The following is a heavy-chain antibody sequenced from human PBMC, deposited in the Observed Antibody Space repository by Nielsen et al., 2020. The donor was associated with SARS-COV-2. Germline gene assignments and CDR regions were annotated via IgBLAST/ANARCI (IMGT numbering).Heavy chain of an antibody. CDR1: GFIFSAFY. D-gene: IGHD4-17*01. J-gene: IGHJ4*02. Sequence: GESLKISCAASGFIFSAFYMNWVRQAPGKGLEWVSSISTSGNNIHYAASVKGRFTVSRDNAKNSLYLQMNSLRAEDTAVYYCVTTTVTTFDYWGQGTLVTVSS. CDR3: VTTTVTTFDY. V-gene: IGHV3-21*01. CDR2: ISTSGNNI.